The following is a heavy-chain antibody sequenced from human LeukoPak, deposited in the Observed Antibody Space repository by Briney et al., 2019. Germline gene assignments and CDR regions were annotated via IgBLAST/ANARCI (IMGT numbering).Heavy chain of an antibody. V-gene: IGHV1-18*01. CDR3: ARDLHPRYSSGWYRRRGTQRLDY. Sequence: GASVKVSCKASGYTFTGYGISWVRQAPGQGLEWMGWISAYNGNTNYAQKLQGRVTMTTDTSTSTAYMELRSLRSDDTAVYYCARDLHPRYSSGWYRRRGTQRLDYWGQGTLVTVSS. CDR1: GYTFTGYG. D-gene: IGHD6-19*01. CDR2: ISAYNGNT. J-gene: IGHJ4*02.